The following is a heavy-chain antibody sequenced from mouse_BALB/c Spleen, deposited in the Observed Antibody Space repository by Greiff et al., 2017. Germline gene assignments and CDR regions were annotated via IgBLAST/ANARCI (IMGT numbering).Heavy chain of an antibody. D-gene: IGHD2-4*01. CDR2: ISSGSSTI. Sequence: VQLKESGGGLVQPGGSRKLSCAASGFTFSSFGMHWVRQAPEKGLEWVAYISSGSSTIYYADTVKGRFTISRDNPKNTLFLQMTSLRSEDTAMYYCARSRGLYDYDGAWFAYWGQGTLVTVSA. V-gene: IGHV5-17*02. CDR1: GFTFSSFG. CDR3: ARSRGLYDYDGAWFAY. J-gene: IGHJ3*01.